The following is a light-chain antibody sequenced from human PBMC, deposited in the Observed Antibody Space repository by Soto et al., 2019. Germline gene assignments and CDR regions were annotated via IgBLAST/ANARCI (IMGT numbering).Light chain of an antibody. CDR2: EDN. Sequence: NFMLSQPQSVSESPGKTVTISCTGSSGSVASNYVQWYQQRPGSVPSTVIYEDNRRPSGVPERFSGSVDSSSNSASLTISGLRPEDEADCYCQSYDSANRGVFGGGTKVTVL. CDR1: SGSVASNY. CDR3: QSYDSANRGV. J-gene: IGLJ3*02. V-gene: IGLV6-57*02.